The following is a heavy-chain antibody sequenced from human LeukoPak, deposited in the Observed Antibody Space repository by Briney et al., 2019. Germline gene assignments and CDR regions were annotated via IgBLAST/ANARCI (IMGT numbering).Heavy chain of an antibody. J-gene: IGHJ3*02. D-gene: IGHD3-10*01. V-gene: IGHV4-30-2*01. Sequence: SETLSLTCTVSGGSISSGGYYWSWIRQPPGKGLEWIGYIYHSGSTNYNPSLKSRVTISVDTSKNQFSLKLSSVTAADTAVYYCASLGVWFGESDAFDIWGQGTMVTVSS. CDR1: GGSISSGGYY. CDR2: IYHSGST. CDR3: ASLGVWFGESDAFDI.